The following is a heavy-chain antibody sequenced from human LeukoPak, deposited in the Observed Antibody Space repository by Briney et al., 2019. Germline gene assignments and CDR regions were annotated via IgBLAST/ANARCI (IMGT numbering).Heavy chain of an antibody. D-gene: IGHD3-22*01. J-gene: IGHJ4*02. Sequence: PSETLSLTCTVSGGSISSGGYYWSWIRQPPGKGLEWIGYIYHSGSTYYNPSLKSRVTISVDRSKNQFSLKLSSVTAADTAVYYCARGKFELPYYYDSSGTPYYFDYWGQGTLVTVSS. CDR1: GGSISSGGYY. CDR3: ARGKFELPYYYDSSGTPYYFDY. V-gene: IGHV4-30-2*01. CDR2: IYHSGST.